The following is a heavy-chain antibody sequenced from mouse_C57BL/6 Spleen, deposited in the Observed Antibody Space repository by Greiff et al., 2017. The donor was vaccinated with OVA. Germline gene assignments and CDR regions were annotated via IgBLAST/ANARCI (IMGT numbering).Heavy chain of an antibody. D-gene: IGHD1-1*01. CDR2: INPNNGGT. CDR1: GYTFTDYN. CDR3: ARSPHYYVSSPDWYFDV. V-gene: IGHV1-18*01. Sequence: EVQLQQSGPELVKPGASVKIPCKASGYTFTDYNMDWVKQSHGKSLEWIGDINPNNGGTIYHQNFKGQATLTVDKSHSTAYMELRSLTSEDTAVYYCARSPHYYVSSPDWYFDVWGTGTTVTVAS. J-gene: IGHJ1*03.